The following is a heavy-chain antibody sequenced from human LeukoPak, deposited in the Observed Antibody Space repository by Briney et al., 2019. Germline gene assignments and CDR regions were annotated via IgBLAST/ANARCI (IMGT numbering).Heavy chain of an antibody. J-gene: IGHJ4*02. D-gene: IGHD2-2*01. CDR3: ARSPRHCSSTSCFDY. Sequence: PGGSLRLSCAASGFTVSSNYMSWVRQAPGKGLEWVSVIYSGGNTYYADSVKGRFTTSRDNSKNTLYLQMNSLRAEDTAVYYCARSPRHCSSTSCFDYWGQGTLVTVSS. CDR2: IYSGGNT. V-gene: IGHV3-53*01. CDR1: GFTVSSNY.